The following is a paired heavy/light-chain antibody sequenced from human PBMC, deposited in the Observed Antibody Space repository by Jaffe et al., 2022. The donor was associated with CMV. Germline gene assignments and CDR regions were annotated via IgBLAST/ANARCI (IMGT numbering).Heavy chain of an antibody. CDR1: GFTFSTYT. Sequence: EVQLVESGGGLVKPGGSLRLSCAASGFTFSTYTMNWVRQAPGKGLEWVSSISGSGSSIYYADSVKGRFTISRDNAKNSLYLQMNSLRADDTAVYYCARPSLADVYYYYYGMDVWGQGTTVTVSS. CDR3: ARPSLADVYYYYYGMDV. J-gene: IGHJ6*02. CDR2: ISGSGSSI. V-gene: IGHV3-21*02.
Light chain of an antibody. CDR2: GAS. J-gene: IGKJ5*01. CDR3: QKYGSSLIT. CDR1: QSVDSSY. Sequence: EIVLTQSPGTLSLSPGERATLSCRASQSVDSSYLGWYQQKPGQAPRLVIYGASSRATGIPDRFSGSGSGTDFTLTISRLEPEDFAVYYCQKYGSSLITFGQGTRLEIK. V-gene: IGKV3-20*01.